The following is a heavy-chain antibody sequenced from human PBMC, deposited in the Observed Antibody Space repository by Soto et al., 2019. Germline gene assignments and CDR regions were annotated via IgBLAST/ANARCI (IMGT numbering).Heavy chain of an antibody. CDR1: GYTFSNFW. V-gene: IGHV5-51*01. CDR3: ARSPRSSPYFDY. J-gene: IGHJ4*02. Sequence: GGPLKICCRCSGYTFSNFWIAWVRHLPGKGLEWMGIIYPGDHETRYSPSFHGKVTISADKSINTAYLQWSSLEASDSAFYYCARSPRSSPYFDYWGQGALVTVSS. CDR2: IYPGDHET. D-gene: IGHD6-13*01.